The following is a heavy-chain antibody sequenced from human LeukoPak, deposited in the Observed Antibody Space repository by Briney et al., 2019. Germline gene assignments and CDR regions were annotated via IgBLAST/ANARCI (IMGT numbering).Heavy chain of an antibody. CDR1: GVSISSSSDW. CDR2: IYPTGQT. CDR3: ARQIAYGKWYFDY. J-gene: IGHJ4*02. Sequence: SETLSLTCTVSGVSISSSSDWWGWIRQPPGQGLERIGSIYPTGQTYYSASLKSRVTTSVDTSKSQFSLKLSSVTAADTAVYYCARQIAYGKWYFDYWGQGTLVTVSS. V-gene: IGHV4-39*01. D-gene: IGHD2-21*01.